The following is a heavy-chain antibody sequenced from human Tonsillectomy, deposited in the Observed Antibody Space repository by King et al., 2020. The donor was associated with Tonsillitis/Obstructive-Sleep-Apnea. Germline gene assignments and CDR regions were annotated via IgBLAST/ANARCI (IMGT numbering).Heavy chain of an antibody. D-gene: IGHD5-18*01. J-gene: IGHJ6*02. CDR3: ARAARGYSSPVEYSYGMDF. CDR2: ISYDGSNK. CDR1: GFTFSTYG. V-gene: IGHV3-30*03. Sequence: VQLVESGGGVVQPGRSLRLSCAGSGFTFSTYGMHWVRQAPGKGLEWVAVISYDGSNKNYEDSVKGRFTITRDNSKNMMSMQMNSQRAEDTAVYYCARAARGYSSPVEYSYGMDFWGQGTTVTVSS.